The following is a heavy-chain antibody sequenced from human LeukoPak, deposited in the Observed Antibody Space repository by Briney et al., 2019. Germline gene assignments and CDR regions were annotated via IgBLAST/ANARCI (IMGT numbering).Heavy chain of an antibody. J-gene: IGHJ4*02. CDR2: ISNDGSIT. CDR1: GFVFSGYW. CDR3: ARRSLGDYPSFDY. D-gene: IGHD4-17*01. Sequence: PGGSLRLSCAGSGFVFSGYWMLWVRQAPGKGLVWVSRISNDGSITNYADSVKGRFTISRDNAKNSLYLQMNSLRAEDTAVYYCARRSLGDYPSFDYWGQGTLVTVSS. V-gene: IGHV3-74*01.